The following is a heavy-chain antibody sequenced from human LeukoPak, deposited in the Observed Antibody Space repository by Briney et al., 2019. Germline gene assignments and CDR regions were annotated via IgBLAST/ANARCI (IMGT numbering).Heavy chain of an antibody. D-gene: IGHD6-6*01. CDR2: ISSSGSTI. V-gene: IGHV3-48*03. Sequence: GGSLRLSCAASGFTFSSYEMNWVRQAPGKGLEWVSYISSSGSTIYYADSVKGRFTISRDNAKNSLYLQMNSLRAEGTAVYYCARDQRRNEYSSSGRRGGYWSQGTLVTVSS. J-gene: IGHJ4*02. CDR1: GFTFSSYE. CDR3: ARDQRRNEYSSSGRRGGY.